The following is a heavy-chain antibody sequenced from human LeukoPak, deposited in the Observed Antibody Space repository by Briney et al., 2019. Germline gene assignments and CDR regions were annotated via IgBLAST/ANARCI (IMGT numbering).Heavy chain of an antibody. V-gene: IGHV1-2*02. CDR1: GYTFTGYY. J-gene: IGHJ4*02. CDR2: INPNSGGT. CDR3: ARDFGGYSSSWYPY. D-gene: IGHD6-13*01. Sequence: ASVKVSCKASGYTFTGYYMHWVRQAPGQGLEWMGWINPNSGGTNYAQKFQGRVTMTRDTSISTAYMELSRLRSDDTAVYYCARDFGGYSSSWYPYWGQGTLVTVSS.